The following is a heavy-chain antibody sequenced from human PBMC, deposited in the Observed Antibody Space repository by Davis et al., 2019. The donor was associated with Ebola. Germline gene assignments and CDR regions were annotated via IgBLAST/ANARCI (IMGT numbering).Heavy chain of an antibody. CDR2: ISYDGSDK. J-gene: IGHJ4*02. D-gene: IGHD1-20*01. Sequence: GESLKISCASSGFPFSSYSLHRVRQAPGKELEWVAVISYDGSDKYYADSVKGRFTISRDNSKNTLYLQMNSLRAEDTAVYYCAIPDRALNNWVRYFDYWGQGTLVTVSS. CDR1: GFPFSSYS. CDR3: AIPDRALNNWVRYFDY. V-gene: IGHV3-30-3*01.